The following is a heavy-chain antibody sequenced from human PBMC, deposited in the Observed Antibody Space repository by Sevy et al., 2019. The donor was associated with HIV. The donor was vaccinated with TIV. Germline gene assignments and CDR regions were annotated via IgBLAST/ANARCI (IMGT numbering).Heavy chain of an antibody. CDR3: VGPKLSYINGWHYLDY. D-gene: IGHD3-16*01. CDR2: INYSGIT. CDR1: GASISSSGYY. Sequence: SETLSLTCTVSGASISSSGYYWGWIRQPPGKGLEWIASINYSGITLYNPSLKSRVTISADTSKNQFSLRLSSVTAADSSIYFCVGPKLSYINGWHYLDYWGQGTVVTVS. V-gene: IGHV4-39*01. J-gene: IGHJ4*02.